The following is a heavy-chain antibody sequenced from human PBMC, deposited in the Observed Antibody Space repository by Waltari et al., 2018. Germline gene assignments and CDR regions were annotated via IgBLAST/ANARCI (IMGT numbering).Heavy chain of an antibody. D-gene: IGHD6-6*01. J-gene: IGHJ6*03. CDR3: ARVAIEYSSSDLYYYYYMDV. CDR2: IYYSGST. CDR1: GGSISSYY. V-gene: IGHV4-59*01. Sequence: QVQLQESGPGLVKPSETLSLTCTVSGGSISSYYWSWIRQPPGKGLEWIGYIYYSGSTNYNPSLKSRLTRSVYTSKNQFSLKLSSVTAADTAVYYCARVAIEYSSSDLYYYYYMDVWGKGTTVTVSS.